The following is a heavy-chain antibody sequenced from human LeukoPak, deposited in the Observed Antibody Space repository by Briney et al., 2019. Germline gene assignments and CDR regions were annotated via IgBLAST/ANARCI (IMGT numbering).Heavy chain of an antibody. V-gene: IGHV4-39*01. CDR1: GGPISSSSYY. CDR3: ARRAEYSSSWYGAGYFDY. Sequence: SETLSLTCTVSGGPISSSSYYWGWIRQPPGKGLEWIGSIYYSGSTYYNPSLKSRVTISVDTSKNQFSLKLSSVTAADTAVYYCARRAEYSSSWYGAGYFDYWGQGILVTVSS. D-gene: IGHD6-13*01. J-gene: IGHJ4*02. CDR2: IYYSGST.